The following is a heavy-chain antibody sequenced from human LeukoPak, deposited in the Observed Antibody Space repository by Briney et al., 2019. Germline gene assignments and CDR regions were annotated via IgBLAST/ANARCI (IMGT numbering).Heavy chain of an antibody. D-gene: IGHD1-1*01. J-gene: IGHJ4*02. CDR3: TKAGTGTNMLFDY. V-gene: IGHV3-23*01. CDR1: GFTFSSYA. CDR2: LSSSGGDT. Sequence: GGSLRLSCAASGFTFSSYAMSWVRQTPGKGLEWVSALSSSGGDTFYANSVKGRFTIFRDTSKNTLYLQMNSLRVEDTAVYYCTKAGTGTNMLFDYWGQGALVTVSS.